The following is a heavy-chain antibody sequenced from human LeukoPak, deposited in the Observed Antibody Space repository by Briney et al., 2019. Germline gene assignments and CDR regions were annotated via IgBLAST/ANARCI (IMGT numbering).Heavy chain of an antibody. CDR2: IWYDGSNK. D-gene: IGHD6-13*01. V-gene: IGHV3-33*01. CDR1: GFTFSSYG. Sequence: PGGSLRLSCAASGFTFSSYGMHWVRQAPGEGLEWVAVIWYDGSNKYYADSVKGRFTISRDNSKNTLYLQMNSLRAEDTAVYYCTRRAAARYDAFDIWGQGTMVTVSS. J-gene: IGHJ3*02. CDR3: TRRAAARYDAFDI.